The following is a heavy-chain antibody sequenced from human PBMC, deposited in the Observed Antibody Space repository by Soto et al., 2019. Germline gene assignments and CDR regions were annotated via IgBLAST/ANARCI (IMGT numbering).Heavy chain of an antibody. CDR3: TRGPRSTSTGTGAF. Sequence: GGSLRLSCAASGFTFSMYWMHWVRQVPGKGPEWVSRINDDGISTNYANSVKGRFTISRDNAKNTLYLQMNALRVEDTAVYYCTRGPRSTSTGTGAFWGQGTLVTVSS. V-gene: IGHV3-74*01. CDR1: GFTFSMYW. J-gene: IGHJ4*02. D-gene: IGHD1-1*01. CDR2: INDDGIST.